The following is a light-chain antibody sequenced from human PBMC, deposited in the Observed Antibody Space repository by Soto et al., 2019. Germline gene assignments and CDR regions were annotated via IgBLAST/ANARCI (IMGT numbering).Light chain of an antibody. CDR3: KSYAGSNTYV. J-gene: IGLJ1*01. V-gene: IGLV1-47*02. CDR1: SSNIGSNF. CDR2: SNS. Sequence: QSVLTQPPSASGTPGQTVTISCSGSSSNIGSNFVYWYQQLPGAAPTLLIYSNSQRPSGVPDRFSGSKSGTSGSLAISGLRSEDEADYFCKSYAGSNTYVFGSGTMLTVL.